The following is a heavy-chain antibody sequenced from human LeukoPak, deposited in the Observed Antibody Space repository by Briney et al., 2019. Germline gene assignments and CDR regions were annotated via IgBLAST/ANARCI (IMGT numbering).Heavy chain of an antibody. CDR2: ISRGGGST. CDR1: GFTFTDYV. V-gene: IGHV3-23*01. D-gene: IGHD4-11*01. J-gene: IGHJ4*02. CDR3: AKDRHDSSDYAFDS. Sequence: AGRSLRLSCAASGFTFTDYVMSWVRQAPGKGLEWVSTISRGGGSTFYADSVKGRFTISRDNPKNTLYLQMDSLRAEDTAIYYCAKDRHDSSDYAFDSWGQGTLVTVSS.